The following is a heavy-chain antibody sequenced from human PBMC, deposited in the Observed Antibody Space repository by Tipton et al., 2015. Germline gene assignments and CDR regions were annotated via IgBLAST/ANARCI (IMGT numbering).Heavy chain of an antibody. Sequence: TLSLTCAVSGGSLSSVNWWTWVRQPPGKGLEWIGQIYHSAHATYNPSLQSRVSMSVDTSKNQFSLRVKSVTAADTAVYYCARARDGYYYFGMDVWGQGTTVTVSS. CDR2: IYHSAHA. V-gene: IGHV4-4*02. CDR3: ARARDGYYYFGMDV. D-gene: IGHD5-24*01. CDR1: GGSLSSVNW. J-gene: IGHJ6*02.